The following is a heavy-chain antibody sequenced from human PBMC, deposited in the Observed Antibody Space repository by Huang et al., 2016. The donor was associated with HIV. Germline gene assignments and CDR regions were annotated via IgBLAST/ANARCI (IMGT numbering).Heavy chain of an antibody. D-gene: IGHD3-22*01. CDR2: ISASSGGT. J-gene: IGHJ3*02. V-gene: IGHV1-18*01. CDR1: GYTFTSYG. CDR3: ARDPKYHRIGYYRQRRGIDI. Sequence: QIQLMQSGPELKQPGASVKVSCQASGYTFTSYGSTWVWQAPGHGTEWMGGISASSGGTEYAQKFQGRVTLTTDTSTNIAYMELRSLRSDDTAKYYCARDPKYHRIGYYRQRRGIDIWGQGTMVIVSS.